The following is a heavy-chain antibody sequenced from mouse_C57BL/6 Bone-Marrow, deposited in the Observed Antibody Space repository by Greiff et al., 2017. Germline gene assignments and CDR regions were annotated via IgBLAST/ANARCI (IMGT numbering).Heavy chain of an antibody. CDR2: IYPRSGNT. D-gene: IGHD2-3*01. V-gene: IGHV1-81*01. CDR1: GYTFTSYG. J-gene: IGHJ3*01. Sequence: QVQLKESGAELARPGASVKLSCKASGYTFTSYGISWVKQRTGQGLEWIGEIYPRSGNTYYNEKFKGKATLTADKSSSTAYMELRSLTSEDSAVXFCARRGWLLPFAYWGQGTLVTVSA. CDR3: ARRGWLLPFAY.